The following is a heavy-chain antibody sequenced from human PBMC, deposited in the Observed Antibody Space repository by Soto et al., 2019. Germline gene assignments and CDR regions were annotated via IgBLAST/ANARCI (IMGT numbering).Heavy chain of an antibody. Sequence: QVQLVQSGAEVKKPGSSVKVSCKASGGTFSSYAISWVRQAPGQGLEWMGGIIPIFGTANYAQKCQGRVTITADESTSTADMELSSLRSEDTAVYYCASPGGGYYKYYFDYWGQGTLVTVSS. CDR2: IIPIFGTA. J-gene: IGHJ4*02. CDR3: ASPGGGYYKYYFDY. D-gene: IGHD3-22*01. V-gene: IGHV1-69*01. CDR1: GGTFSSYA.